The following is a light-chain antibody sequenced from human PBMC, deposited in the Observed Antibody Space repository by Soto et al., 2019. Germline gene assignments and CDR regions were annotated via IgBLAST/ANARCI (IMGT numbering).Light chain of an antibody. V-gene: IGKV3-20*01. CDR1: QSVSSAL. Sequence: EIVLTQSPDTLSLSPGERATLSCRASQSVSSALLAWYQQKPGQAPRLLIYRASTRATGIPDRFTGSGSGTDLPLTISRLEPEDFAVYYCQQYESSPLAFGGGTKVEIK. J-gene: IGKJ4*01. CDR3: QQYESSPLA. CDR2: RAS.